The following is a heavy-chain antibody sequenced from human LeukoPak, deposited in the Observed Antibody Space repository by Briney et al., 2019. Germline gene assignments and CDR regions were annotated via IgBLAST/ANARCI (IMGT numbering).Heavy chain of an antibody. CDR3: ARLEYYYVSGNYYKLFDY. V-gene: IGHV3-11*06. J-gene: IGHJ4*02. D-gene: IGHD3-10*01. Sequence: AGSLRLSCAASGFTFSDYYMSWIRQPPGKGLEWVSYISSSSSYTNYADSVKGRFTISRDNAKNSLYLQMNSLRDEDTAVYYCARLEYYYVSGNYYKLFDYWGQGTLVTVCS. CDR2: ISSSSSYT. CDR1: GFTFSDYY.